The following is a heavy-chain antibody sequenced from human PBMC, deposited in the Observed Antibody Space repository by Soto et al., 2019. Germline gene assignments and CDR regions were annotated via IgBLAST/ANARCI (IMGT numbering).Heavy chain of an antibody. CDR3: AREGRRAARPHYNWFDP. V-gene: IGHV3-11*06. CDR2: ISSSSSYT. CDR1: GFTFSDYY. Sequence: QVQLVESGGGLVKPGGSLRLSCAASGFTFSDYYMSWIRQAPGKGLEWVSYISSSSSYTNYADSVKGRFTISRDNAKNSLYVQMNRLRAEDTAVYYCAREGRRAARPHYNWFDPWGQGTLGTVSS. J-gene: IGHJ5*02. D-gene: IGHD6-6*01.